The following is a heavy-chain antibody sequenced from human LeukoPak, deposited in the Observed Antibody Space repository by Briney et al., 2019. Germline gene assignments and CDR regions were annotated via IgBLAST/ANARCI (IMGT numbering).Heavy chain of an antibody. V-gene: IGHV3-7*01. D-gene: IGHD2-2*01. CDR3: AREVPRAMNAFDI. CDR1: GFTFSNYW. Sequence: GGSLRLSCAASGFTFSNYWMSWVRQAPGKGLEWVANIKEGGNKKYYVDSVSGRFTISRDNGKNSLYLQMNSLRAEDTATFYCAREVPRAMNAFDIWGQGTMVTVSS. CDR2: IKEGGNKK. J-gene: IGHJ3*02.